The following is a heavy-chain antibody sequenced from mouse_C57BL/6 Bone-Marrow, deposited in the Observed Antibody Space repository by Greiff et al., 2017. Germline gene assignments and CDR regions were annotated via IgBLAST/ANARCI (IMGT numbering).Heavy chain of an antibody. Sequence: QVQLKQSGPGLVQPSQSLSITCTVSGFSLTSYGVHWVRQSPGKGLEWLGVIWSGGSTDYNAAFISRLSISKDNSKSQVFFKMDSLQADDTAIYYCASPMMVTTYYDAMDYWGQGTSVTVSS. D-gene: IGHD2-3*01. CDR3: ASPMMVTTYYDAMDY. CDR1: GFSLTSYG. V-gene: IGHV2-2*01. CDR2: IWSGGST. J-gene: IGHJ4*01.